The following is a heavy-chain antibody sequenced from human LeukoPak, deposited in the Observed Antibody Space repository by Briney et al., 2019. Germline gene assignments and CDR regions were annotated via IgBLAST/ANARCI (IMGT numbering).Heavy chain of an antibody. J-gene: IGHJ4*02. D-gene: IGHD3-10*01. CDR1: GFTVSSNY. CDR2: LYTGGSA. Sequence: PGGSLRLSCAASGFTVSSNYMSWVRQAPGKGLEWVSVLYTGGSAYYADSVKGRFTISRDNSKNTLYLQMNSLRAEDTAVYYCAKGAAGYGSGSYLGYWGQGTLVTVSS. CDR3: AKGAAGYGSGSYLGY. V-gene: IGHV3-66*02.